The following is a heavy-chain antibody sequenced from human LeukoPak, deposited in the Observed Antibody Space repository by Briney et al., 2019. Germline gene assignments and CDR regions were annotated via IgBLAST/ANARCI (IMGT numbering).Heavy chain of an antibody. J-gene: IGHJ6*02. D-gene: IGHD2-15*01. CDR3: ARSSDRYGMDV. V-gene: IGHV3-21*01. Sequence: GGSLRLSCAASGFTFSSFTMNWVRQAPGKGLEWVSSISSGTSYIYYADSVKGRLTISRDNAKNSLYLQMNSLRAEDTAVYYCARSSDRYGMDVWGQGTTVTVSS. CDR2: ISSGTSYI. CDR1: GFTFSSFT.